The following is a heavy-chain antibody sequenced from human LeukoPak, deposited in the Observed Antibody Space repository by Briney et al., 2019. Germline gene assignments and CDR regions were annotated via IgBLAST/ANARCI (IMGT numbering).Heavy chain of an antibody. V-gene: IGHV4-38-2*02. CDR2: IYHTGST. D-gene: IGHD1-1*01. CDR1: GYSISSGYY. CDR3: ARDQRTTGTWP. J-gene: IGHJ5*02. Sequence: SETLSLTYAVSGYSISSGYYWGWVRQPPGKGLEWIGNIYHTGSTYYNPSLKSRITISVDTSKNQFSLKLSSVTAADTAVYYCARDQRTTGTWPWGQGTLVTVSS.